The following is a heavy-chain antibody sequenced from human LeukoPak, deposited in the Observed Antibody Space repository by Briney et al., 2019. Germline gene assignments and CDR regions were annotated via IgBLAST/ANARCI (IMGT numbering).Heavy chain of an antibody. D-gene: IGHD2-15*01. CDR2: INPNSGGT. J-gene: IGHJ4*02. V-gene: IGHV1-2*02. CDR1: GYTFTDYY. CDR3: ATGGGGYFDH. Sequence: ASVKVSCKASGYTFTDYYIHWVRQAPGQGLEWMGWINPNSGGTNYAQKFQGRVTMTRDTSISTAYMELSSLRSDDTAVCYCATGGGGYFDHWGQGTLVTVSP.